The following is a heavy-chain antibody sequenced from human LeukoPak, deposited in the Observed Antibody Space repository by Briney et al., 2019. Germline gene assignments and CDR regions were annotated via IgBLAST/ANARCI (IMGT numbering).Heavy chain of an antibody. D-gene: IGHD3-10*01. V-gene: IGHV4-4*07. J-gene: IGHJ5*02. CDR2: IYTSGST. CDR3: ARDTGANSITMVRGVIIVPNSWFDP. CDR1: GGSISSYY. Sequence: SETLSLTCTVSGGSISSYYWSWIRQPAGKGLEWIGRIYTSGSTNYNPSLKSRVTISVDTSKNQFSLKLSSVTAADTAVYYCARDTGANSITMVRGVIIVPNSWFDPWGQGTLVTVSS.